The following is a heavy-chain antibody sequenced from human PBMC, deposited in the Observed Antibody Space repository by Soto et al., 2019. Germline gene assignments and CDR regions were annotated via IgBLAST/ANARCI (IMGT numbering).Heavy chain of an antibody. CDR3: ATSNYGERD. J-gene: IGHJ4*02. Sequence: ELQVLESGGGLVQPGGSLRLTCAASGFTLSEYGTSWVRQAPGKGLEWVSFVSGSGDSTYYTDSVKGRFTISRDSSKKRGRLQMNSLRAEDTAVYYCATSNYGERDWGQGTLVTVSS. CDR2: VSGSGDST. D-gene: IGHD3-10*01. V-gene: IGHV3-23*01. CDR1: GFTLSEYG.